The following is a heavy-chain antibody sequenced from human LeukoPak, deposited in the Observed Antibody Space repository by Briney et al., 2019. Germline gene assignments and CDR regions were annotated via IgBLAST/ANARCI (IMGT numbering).Heavy chain of an antibody. CDR2: IYYSGST. V-gene: IGHV4-39*07. CDR1: GGSISSSSYY. CDR3: AREMLLWFGESN. Sequence: PSETLSLTCTVSGGSISSSSYYWGWIRQPPGKGLEWIGSIYYSGSTYYNPSLKSRVTISVDTSKNQFSLKLSSVTAADTAVYYCAREMLLWFGESNWGQGTLVTVSS. D-gene: IGHD3-10*01. J-gene: IGHJ4*02.